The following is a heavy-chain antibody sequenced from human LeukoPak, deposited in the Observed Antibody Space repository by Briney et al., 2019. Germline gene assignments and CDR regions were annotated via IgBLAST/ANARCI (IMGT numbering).Heavy chain of an antibody. J-gene: IGHJ4*02. D-gene: IGHD6-19*01. V-gene: IGHV3-64*01. CDR1: GFTFSSYA. CDR3: ARSWVAGYGTVLDH. CDR2: ISSNGGST. Sequence: PGGSLRLSCAASGFTFSSYAMHWVRQAPGKGLEYVSAISSNGGSTSYANSVKGRFTISRDNSKNTLYLQMGSLRAEDMAVYYCARSWVAGYGTVLDHWGQGTLVIVSS.